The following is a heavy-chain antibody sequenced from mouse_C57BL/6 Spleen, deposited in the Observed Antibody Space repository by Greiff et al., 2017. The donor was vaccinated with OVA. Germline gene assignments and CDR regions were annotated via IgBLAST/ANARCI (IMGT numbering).Heavy chain of an antibody. J-gene: IGHJ2*01. D-gene: IGHD1-1*01. CDR1: GYTFTSYW. V-gene: IGHV1-52*01. Sequence: QVQLQQPGAELVRPGSSVKLSCKASGYTFTSYWMHWVKQRPIQGLEWIGNIDPSDSETHYNQKFKDKATLTVDKSSSTAYMQLSSLTSEDSAVYYCARSGDYYGSSPYYFDYWGQGTTLTVSS. CDR2: IDPSDSET. CDR3: ARSGDYYGSSPYYFDY.